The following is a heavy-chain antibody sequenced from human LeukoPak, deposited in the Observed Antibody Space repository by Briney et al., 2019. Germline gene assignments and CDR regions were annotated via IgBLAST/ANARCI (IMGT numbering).Heavy chain of an antibody. CDR3: ARDRYCSSTSCYDPYYFDY. Sequence: GGCLRLSCAASGFTFRIYSMNWVRQAPGKGLEWGSYISSTSTIYYEDSVKCRFTISRDNAKNSLYLQMNSLRDEDAAVYYCARDRYCSSTSCYDPYYFDYWGQGTLVTVSS. J-gene: IGHJ4*02. CDR1: GFTFRIYS. D-gene: IGHD2-2*01. CDR2: ISSTSTI. V-gene: IGHV3-48*02.